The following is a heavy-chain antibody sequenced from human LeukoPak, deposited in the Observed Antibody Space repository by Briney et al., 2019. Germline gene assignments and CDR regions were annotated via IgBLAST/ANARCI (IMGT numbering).Heavy chain of an antibody. CDR1: GYTFTSYG. J-gene: IGHJ6*04. Sequence: ASVKVSCKASGYTFTSYGISWVRQAPGQGLEWMGWISAYNGNTNYAQKLQGRVTMTTDTSTSTAYMELRSLRSDDTAVYYCARGRDSSGLAVGYYYGMDVWGKGTTVTVSS. D-gene: IGHD6-19*01. V-gene: IGHV1-18*04. CDR3: ARGRDSSGLAVGYYYGMDV. CDR2: ISAYNGNT.